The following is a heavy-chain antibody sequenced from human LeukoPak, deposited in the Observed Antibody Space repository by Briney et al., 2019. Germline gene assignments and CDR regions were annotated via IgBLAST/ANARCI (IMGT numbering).Heavy chain of an antibody. Sequence: SETLSLTCTVSGGSISSSSYYWGWIRQPPGKGLEWIGSIYYSGSTYNNPSLKSRVTISVDTSKNQFSLKLSSVTAADTAVYYCANILGTDFDYWGQGTLVTVSS. J-gene: IGHJ4*02. D-gene: IGHD6-13*01. CDR1: GGSISSSSYY. CDR2: IYYSGST. V-gene: IGHV4-39*01. CDR3: ANILGTDFDY.